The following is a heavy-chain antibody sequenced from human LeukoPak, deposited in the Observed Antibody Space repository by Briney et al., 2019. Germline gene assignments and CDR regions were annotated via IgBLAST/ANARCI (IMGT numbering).Heavy chain of an antibody. D-gene: IGHD6-13*01. CDR1: GESLSGYY. J-gene: IGHJ5*02. Sequence: PSETLSLTCAVNGESLSGYYWSWIRQPPGKGLEWIGEINHSGSTNYNPSLKSRVTISVDTSKNEFSLKLSSVTAADTAVYYCARAYHSSWYLNWFDPWGQGTLVTVSS. CDR2: INHSGST. V-gene: IGHV4-34*01. CDR3: ARAYHSSWYLNWFDP.